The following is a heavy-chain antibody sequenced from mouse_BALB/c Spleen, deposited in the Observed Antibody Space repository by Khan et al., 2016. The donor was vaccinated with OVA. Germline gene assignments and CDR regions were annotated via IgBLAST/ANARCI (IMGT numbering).Heavy chain of an antibody. CDR1: GYSITSDYA. Sequence: EVQLQESGPGLVKPSQSLSLTCTVTGYSITSDYAWNWIRQFPGNKLEWMGYISYSGSTTYNPSLKSRISITRNTSKDQFFLQLKSVTSEHTATDYGASELGRYDAVDYWGQGTSVTVSS. CDR2: ISYSGST. J-gene: IGHJ4*01. D-gene: IGHD4-1*01. V-gene: IGHV3-2*02. CDR3: ASELGRYDAVDY.